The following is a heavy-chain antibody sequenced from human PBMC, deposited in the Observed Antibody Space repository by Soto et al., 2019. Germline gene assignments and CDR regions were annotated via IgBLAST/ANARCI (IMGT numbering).Heavy chain of an antibody. CDR3: AKRDGNNWDFEH. V-gene: IGHV3-9*01. CDR1: GFTFGDYG. CDR2: ITWDSNTI. Sequence: PGGSLRLSCAAAGFTFGDYGMRWVRRAQGKGLEWVSGITWDSNTIAYEDSGKGRFTISRDNHKNSVYLQMNSLRSAHTALYYCAKRDGNNWDFEHWGTGTKVAVSS. J-gene: IGHJ4*02. D-gene: IGHD1-1*01.